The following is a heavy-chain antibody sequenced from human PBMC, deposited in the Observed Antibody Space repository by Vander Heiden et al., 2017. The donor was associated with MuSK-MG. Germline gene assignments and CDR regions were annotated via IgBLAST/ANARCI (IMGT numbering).Heavy chain of an antibody. CDR2: ISNTGGT. V-gene: IGHV4-39*07. D-gene: IGHD5-12*01. CDR1: SVSIATSSYY. Sequence: QLQLQESGPGLVKPSETLSLTCTVSSVSIATSSYYWGWIRQSPGKGLEWIGGISNTGGTYSNPSLRGRLTMSVDTSKNQFSLMLTSVTAADTAVYYCARDPRVATTAGTTLYDFWGQGFLVTVSS. CDR3: ARDPRVATTAGTTLYDF. J-gene: IGHJ4*02.